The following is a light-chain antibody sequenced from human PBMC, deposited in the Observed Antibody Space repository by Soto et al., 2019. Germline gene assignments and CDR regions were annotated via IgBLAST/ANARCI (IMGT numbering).Light chain of an antibody. CDR3: RPYGSSPFT. CDR1: QSVSSSY. Sequence: EIVLTQSPGTLSLSPGERATLSCRASQSVSSSYLAWYQQKPGQDPRLLIYGASSRATGIPDRFSGSGSGTDFTLTISRLELEDFAVYSCRPYGSSPFTCGPGTKVDIK. CDR2: GAS. V-gene: IGKV3-20*01. J-gene: IGKJ3*01.